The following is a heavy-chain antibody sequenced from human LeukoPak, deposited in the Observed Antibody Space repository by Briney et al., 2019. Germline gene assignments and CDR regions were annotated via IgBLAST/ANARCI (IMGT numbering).Heavy chain of an antibody. CDR2: IYYSGST. V-gene: IGHV4-59*01. D-gene: IGHD4-23*01. Sequence: SETLSLTCAVYGGSFSGYYWSWIRQPPGKGLEWIGYIYYSGSTNYNPSFKSRVTISVDTSKNQFSLKLSSVTAADTAVYYCARELGGNSLAFDIWGQGTMVTVSS. CDR1: GGSFSGYY. CDR3: ARELGGNSLAFDI. J-gene: IGHJ3*02.